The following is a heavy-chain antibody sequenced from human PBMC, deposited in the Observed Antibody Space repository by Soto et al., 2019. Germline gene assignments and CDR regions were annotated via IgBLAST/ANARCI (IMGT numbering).Heavy chain of an antibody. CDR2: IIPIFGTA. CDR3: ARASPLGYCSGGSFYNHGFDP. D-gene: IGHD2-15*01. CDR1: GGTFSSYA. Sequence: QVQLVQSGAEVKKPGSSVKVSCKASGGTFSSYAISWVRQAPGQGLEWMGGIIPIFGTANYAQKFQGRVTITADESTSTAYMELSSLRSEDTAVYYCARASPLGYCSGGSFYNHGFDPWGQGTLVTVSS. J-gene: IGHJ5*02. V-gene: IGHV1-69*01.